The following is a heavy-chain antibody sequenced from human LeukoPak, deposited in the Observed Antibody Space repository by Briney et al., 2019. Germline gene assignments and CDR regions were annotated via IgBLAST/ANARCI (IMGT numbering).Heavy chain of an antibody. CDR2: ISSSSSYI. D-gene: IGHD1-26*01. CDR1: GFTFSSYS. CDR3: ARHPGDFTGIVNYYYMDV. Sequence: GGSLRLSCAASGFTFSSYSMNWVRQAPGKGLEWVSSISSSSSYIYYADSVKGRFTISRDNAKNSLYLQMNSLRAEDTAVYYCARHPGDFTGIVNYYYMDVWGKGTTVTVSS. V-gene: IGHV3-21*01. J-gene: IGHJ6*03.